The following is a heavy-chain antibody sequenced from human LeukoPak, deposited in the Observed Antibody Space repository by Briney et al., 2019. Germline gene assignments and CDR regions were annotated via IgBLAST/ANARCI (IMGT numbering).Heavy chain of an antibody. J-gene: IGHJ4*02. Sequence: PGGSLRLSCAASGFTFSSYWMSWVRQAPGKGLEWVANIKQDGSEKYYVDSVKGRFTISRDNAKNSLYLQMNSQRAEDTAVYYCARDEGVLTGTTGDYWGQGTLVTVSS. V-gene: IGHV3-7*03. CDR1: GFTFSSYW. CDR2: IKQDGSEK. CDR3: ARDEGVLTGTTGDY. D-gene: IGHD1-20*01.